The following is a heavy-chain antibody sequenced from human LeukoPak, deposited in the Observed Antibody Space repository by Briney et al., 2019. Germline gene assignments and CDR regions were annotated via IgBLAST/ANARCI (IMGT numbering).Heavy chain of an antibody. CDR3: ARGGRKRTVPQPVDY. Sequence: SQTLSLTCTVSGGSISSGDYYWSWIRQPPGKGLEWIGYIYYSGSTYYNPSLKSRVTISVDTSKNQFSLKLSSVTAADTAVYYCARGGRKRTVPQPVDYWGQGTLVTVSS. D-gene: IGHD1-1*01. CDR2: IYYSGST. V-gene: IGHV4-30-4*01. J-gene: IGHJ4*02. CDR1: GGSISSGDYY.